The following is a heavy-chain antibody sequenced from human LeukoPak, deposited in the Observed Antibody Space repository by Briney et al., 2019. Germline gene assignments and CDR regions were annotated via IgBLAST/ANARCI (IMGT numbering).Heavy chain of an antibody. Sequence: ASVKVSCKASGYTFTGYYMHWVRQAPGQGLEWMGWINPNSGGTNYAQKFQGRVTMTRDTSINTAYMELSSLRSDDTAVYYCARDTDYGGHCPDYWGQGTLVTVSS. J-gene: IGHJ4*02. CDR2: INPNSGGT. V-gene: IGHV1-2*02. CDR1: GYTFTGYY. CDR3: ARDTDYGGHCPDY. D-gene: IGHD4-23*01.